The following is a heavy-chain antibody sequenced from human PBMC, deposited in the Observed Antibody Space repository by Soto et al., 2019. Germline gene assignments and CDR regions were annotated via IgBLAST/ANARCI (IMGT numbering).Heavy chain of an antibody. J-gene: IGHJ5*02. D-gene: IGHD3-22*01. CDR3: AHVTYYYDSSGYLRLDNWFDP. V-gene: IGHV2-5*01. CDR2: IYWNDDK. CDR1: GFSLSTSGVG. Sequence: SGPTLVNPTQTLTLTCTFSGFSLSTSGVGVGWIRQPPGKALEWLALIYWNDDKRYSPSLKSRLTITKDTSKNQVVLTMTNMDPVDTATYYCAHVTYYYDSSGYLRLDNWFDPCGQGTLVTVSS.